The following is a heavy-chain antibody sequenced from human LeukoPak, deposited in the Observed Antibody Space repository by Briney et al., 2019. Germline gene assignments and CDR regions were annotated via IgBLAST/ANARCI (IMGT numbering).Heavy chain of an antibody. D-gene: IGHD6-19*01. J-gene: IGHJ4*02. Sequence: GGSLRLSCAASGFTFSSYAMHWVRQAPGKGLEWVAVISYDGSNKYYADSVKGRFTISRDNSKNTLYLQMNSLRAEDTAVYYCASGEQWLSSEFDYWGQGTLVTVSS. V-gene: IGHV3-30*04. CDR3: ASGEQWLSSEFDY. CDR2: ISYDGSNK. CDR1: GFTFSSYA.